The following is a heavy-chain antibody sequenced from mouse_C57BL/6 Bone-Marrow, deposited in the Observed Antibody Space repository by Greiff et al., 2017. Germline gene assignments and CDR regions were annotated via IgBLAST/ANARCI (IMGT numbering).Heavy chain of an antibody. CDR1: GYSFTDYN. J-gene: IGHJ4*01. CDR3: ARSDYYGTTDY. Sequence: EVQLQQSGPELVQPGASVKISCKASGYSFTDYNMNWVKQSNGKSLEWIGVINPNNGTTSYNQKFKGKDTLTVDQSSSPAYMQLNSLTSENSVVYYCARSDYYGTTDYWGQGTSVTVAS. V-gene: IGHV1-39*01. D-gene: IGHD1-1*01. CDR2: INPNNGTT.